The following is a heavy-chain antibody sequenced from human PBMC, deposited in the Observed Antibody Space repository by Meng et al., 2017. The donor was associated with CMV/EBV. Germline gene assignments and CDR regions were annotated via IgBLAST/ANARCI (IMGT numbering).Heavy chain of an antibody. CDR3: ARVEMATSIRDHYGMDV. Sequence: ASVKVSCKASGYTFTSYYMHWVRQAPGQGLEWMGIINPSGGSTSYAQKFQGRVTMTRDTSTSTVYMELSSLRSEDTAVYYCARVEMATSIRDHYGMDVWGQGTTVTVSS. V-gene: IGHV1-46*01. J-gene: IGHJ6*02. CDR2: INPSGGST. CDR1: GYTFTSYY. D-gene: IGHD5-24*01.